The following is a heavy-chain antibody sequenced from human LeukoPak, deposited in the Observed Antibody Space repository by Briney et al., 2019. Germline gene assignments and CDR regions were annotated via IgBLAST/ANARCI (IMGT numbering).Heavy chain of an antibody. J-gene: IGHJ4*02. Sequence: KPSETLSLTCAVYGGSFSGYYWSWIRQPPGKALEWIGEINHSGSTNYNPSLKSRVTISVDTSKNQFSLKLSSVTAADTAVYYCARVGYSSSGNYYNDRGAFDYWGQGTLVTVSS. CDR1: GGSFSGYY. D-gene: IGHD3-10*01. CDR2: INHSGST. V-gene: IGHV4-34*01. CDR3: ARVGYSSSGNYYNDRGAFDY.